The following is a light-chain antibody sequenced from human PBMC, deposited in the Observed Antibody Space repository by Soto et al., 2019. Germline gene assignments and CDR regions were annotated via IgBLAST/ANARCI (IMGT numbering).Light chain of an antibody. J-gene: IGLJ2*01. Sequence: QSALTQPASVSGSPGQSITISCTGSSSDVGPYNLVSWYQHHPGKAPKLMISEVVKRPSGVSNRFSGSKSGNTASLTISGLQAEDGADYYCCSYAGSSMVVFGGGTKLTVL. CDR3: CSYAGSSMVV. V-gene: IGLV2-23*02. CDR2: EVV. CDR1: SSDVGPYNL.